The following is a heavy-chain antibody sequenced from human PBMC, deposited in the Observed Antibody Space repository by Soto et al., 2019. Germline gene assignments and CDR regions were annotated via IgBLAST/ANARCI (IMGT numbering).Heavy chain of an antibody. Sequence: PSETLSLTCTLSGCSISSNSYYWGWIRQPPGKGLEWIGNIHYSGSTYYDSSLKSRVTISVDTSKNQFSLKLSSVTAADTAVYYCASQHYYDSSGYYVGYWGQGTLVTVS. CDR1: GCSISSNSYY. CDR3: ASQHYYDSSGYYVGY. V-gene: IGHV4-39*01. D-gene: IGHD3-22*01. CDR2: IHYSGST. J-gene: IGHJ4*02.